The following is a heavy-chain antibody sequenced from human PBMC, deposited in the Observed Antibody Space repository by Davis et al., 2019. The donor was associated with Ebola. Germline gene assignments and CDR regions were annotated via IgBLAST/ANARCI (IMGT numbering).Heavy chain of an antibody. CDR1: GFTFSAYA. CDR3: AKDRSSGMYVVAFDM. V-gene: IGHV3-23*01. CDR2: ISSGSDNT. J-gene: IGHJ3*02. Sequence: PGGSLRLSCVASGFTFSAYAMTWVRQAPGKGLEWVSGISSGSDNTYYADSVKGRFTISRDNSKNTLFLQMNSLRVEDTATYYCAKDRSSGMYVVAFDMWGQGTMVTVSS. D-gene: IGHD1-26*01.